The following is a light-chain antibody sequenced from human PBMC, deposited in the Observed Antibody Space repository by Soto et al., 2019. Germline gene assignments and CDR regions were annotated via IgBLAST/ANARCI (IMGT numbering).Light chain of an antibody. CDR1: LNVNSY. CDR3: QQRQYGPPIT. CDR2: DAS. Sequence: VLTQSPATLSLSPGERATLSCRASLNVNSYLAWYQQKPGQAPRLLIYDASNRAAGIPARFSGSGSGTDFTLTISSLEPEDFAIYYCQQRQYGPPITFGQGTRLEIK. J-gene: IGKJ5*01. V-gene: IGKV3-11*01.